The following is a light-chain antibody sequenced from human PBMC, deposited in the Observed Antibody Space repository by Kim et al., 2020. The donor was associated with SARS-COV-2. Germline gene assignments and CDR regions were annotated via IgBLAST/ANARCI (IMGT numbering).Light chain of an antibody. J-gene: IGLJ3*02. CDR2: SNN. V-gene: IGLV1-44*01. Sequence: ELTQPPSASGTPGQRVTIYCSGSSSNIGSNTVNWYQQLPGTAPKLLIYSNNQRPSGVPDRFSGSKSGTSASLAISGLQSEDEADYYCAAWDDSLNGRWVFGGGTQLTVL. CDR3: AAWDDSLNGRWV. CDR1: SSNIGSNT.